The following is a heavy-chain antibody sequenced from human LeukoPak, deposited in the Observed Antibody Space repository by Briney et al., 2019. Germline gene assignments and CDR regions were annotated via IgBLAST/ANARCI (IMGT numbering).Heavy chain of an antibody. CDR3: ARDQSGTTPNFDF. CDR2: GNRNSGGT. D-gene: IGHD1-1*01. CDR1: VYPFTGYY. J-gene: IGHJ4*02. Sequence: ASVRPCCKASVYPFTGYYMLWVREAPGHRLEWSGWGNRNSGGTNYAQKSQPWVTMTRDQSISTAYMELSRLRSDATAVYYCARDQSGTTPNFDFGGQGTRVTVSA. V-gene: IGHV1-2*04.